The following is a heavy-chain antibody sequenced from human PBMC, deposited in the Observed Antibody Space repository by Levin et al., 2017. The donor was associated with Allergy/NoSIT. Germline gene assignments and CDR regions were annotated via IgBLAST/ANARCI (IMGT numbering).Heavy chain of an antibody. D-gene: IGHD3-10*01. CDR2: IYNTGST. Sequence: SQTLSLTCTVSGGSISSGTYYYNWIRQHPVKGLEWIGYIYNTGSTYYNPSLNSRFTMSIDTSKNQFSLKVSSVTAADTAVYYGARGWGFGDLVRHFDQWGQGTLVTVSS. CDR3: ARGWGFGDLVRHFDQ. V-gene: IGHV4-31*03. J-gene: IGHJ4*02. CDR1: GGSISSGTYY.